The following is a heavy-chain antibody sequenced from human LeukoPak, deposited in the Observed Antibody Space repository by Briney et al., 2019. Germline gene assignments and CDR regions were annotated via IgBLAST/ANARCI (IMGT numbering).Heavy chain of an antibody. J-gene: IGHJ4*02. CDR1: GYSFTSYW. Sequence: GESLKISCKGSGYSFTSYWIGWVRQMPGKGLEWMGIIYPGDSDTRYSPSFQGQVTISADKSISTAYLQWSGLKASDTAMYYCARREGISAAAPDYCGLGTLVTVSS. D-gene: IGHD6-13*01. CDR2: IYPGDSDT. V-gene: IGHV5-51*01. CDR3: ARREGISAAAPDY.